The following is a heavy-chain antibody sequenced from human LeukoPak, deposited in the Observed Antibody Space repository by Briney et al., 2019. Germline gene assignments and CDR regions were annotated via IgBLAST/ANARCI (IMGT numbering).Heavy chain of an antibody. CDR1: EFTFNSYG. Sequence: GGSLRLSCTASEFTFNSYGMHWVRQAPGKGLEWVAFIRFDGSDEHYADSVKGRFTISRDNSKNTLYLQMNSLRAEDTAVYYCAREGTRYYYDSSGYYFDYWGQGTLVTVSS. V-gene: IGHV3-30*02. D-gene: IGHD3-22*01. CDR2: IRFDGSDE. CDR3: AREGTRYYYDSSGYYFDY. J-gene: IGHJ4*02.